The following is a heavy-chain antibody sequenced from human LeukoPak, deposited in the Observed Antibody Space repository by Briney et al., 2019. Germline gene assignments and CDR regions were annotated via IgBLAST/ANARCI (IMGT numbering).Heavy chain of an antibody. CDR1: GFTVSSNY. D-gene: IGHD4-17*01. V-gene: IGHV3-66*01. CDR2: IYSGGST. CDR3: AMGRGRYTVTTRPLDY. J-gene: IGHJ4*02. Sequence: GGSLRFSCAASGFTVSSNYMSWVRQAPGKGLEWVSIIYSGGSTYYADSVKGRFTISRDNSKNTLYLQMNSLRAEDTAVYYCAMGRGRYTVTTRPLDYWGQGTLVTVSS.